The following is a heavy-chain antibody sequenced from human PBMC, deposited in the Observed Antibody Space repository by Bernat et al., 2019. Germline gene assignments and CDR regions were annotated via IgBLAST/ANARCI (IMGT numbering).Heavy chain of an antibody. CDR3: ARHLSRVEDY. CDR2: IHSGGST. CDR1: GFTVSSKY. V-gene: IGHV3-66*04. Sequence: EVQLVESGGGLVQPGGSLRLSCVASGFTVSSKYMSWVRQAPGKGLEWVSIIHSGGSTYYSDSVKGRFTIARDNSKNTLYLQMNSLRAEDTAVYYCARHLSRVEDYWGQGTLVTVSS. J-gene: IGHJ4*02.